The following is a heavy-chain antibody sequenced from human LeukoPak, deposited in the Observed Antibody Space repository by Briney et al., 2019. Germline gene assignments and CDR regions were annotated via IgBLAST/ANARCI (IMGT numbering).Heavy chain of an antibody. V-gene: IGHV4-39*01. CDR1: GVSIGSSNSY. CDR2: IYYSGNT. D-gene: IGHD3/OR15-3a*01. Sequence: SETLSLTCTVSGVSIGSSNSYWGWIRQPPGKGLEWIGSIYYSGNTYYNASLKSQVSISIDTSKNRFSLKLTSVTAADTAVYYCARQTGSGLFILPGGQGTLVTVSS. J-gene: IGHJ4*02. CDR3: ARQTGSGLFILP.